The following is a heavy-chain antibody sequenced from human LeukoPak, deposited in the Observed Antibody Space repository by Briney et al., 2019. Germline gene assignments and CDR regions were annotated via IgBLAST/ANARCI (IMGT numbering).Heavy chain of an antibody. V-gene: IGHV3-23*01. Sequence: GGSLRLSCAASGFTFSSYAMSWVRQVPGKGLEWVSAISGSGGSTYYADSVEGRFTISRDNSKNTVYLQMNSLRVEGTAAYYCARQLGHCSGGTCYFDFWGQGTLVTVSS. CDR2: ISGSGGST. J-gene: IGHJ4*02. CDR3: ARQLGHCSGGTCYFDF. D-gene: IGHD2-15*01. CDR1: GFTFSSYA.